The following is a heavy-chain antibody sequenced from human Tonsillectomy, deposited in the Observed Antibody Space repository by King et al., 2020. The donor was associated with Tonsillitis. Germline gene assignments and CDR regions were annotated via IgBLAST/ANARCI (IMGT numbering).Heavy chain of an antibody. D-gene: IGHD4/OR15-4a*01. CDR1: GFTVSSNY. Sequence: VQLVESGGGLVQPGGSLRLSCAASGFTVSSNYMSWVRQAPGKGLEWVSVIYSGGSTYYADSVKGRFTISRDNSKNTLYLQMNSLRAEDTAVYYCARVPPPHGAGFDYWGQGTLVTVSS. CDR3: ARVPPPHGAGFDY. V-gene: IGHV3-66*01. J-gene: IGHJ4*02. CDR2: IYSGGST.